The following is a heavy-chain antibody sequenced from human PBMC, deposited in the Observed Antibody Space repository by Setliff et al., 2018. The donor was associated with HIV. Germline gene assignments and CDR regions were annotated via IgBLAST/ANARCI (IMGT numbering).Heavy chain of an antibody. CDR2: MNPNSGDT. D-gene: IGHD3-10*01. Sequence: ASVKVSCKASGYTFTGYYMHWVRQATGQGLEWMGWMNPNSGDTGYAQKFQGRVTMTRNTSISTAFMELSSLRSEDTAVYYCARGRSLVRGSGSPEYYYMDVWGKGTTVTVSS. CDR1: GYTFTGYY. V-gene: IGHV1-8*02. CDR3: ARGRSLVRGSGSPEYYYMDV. J-gene: IGHJ6*03.